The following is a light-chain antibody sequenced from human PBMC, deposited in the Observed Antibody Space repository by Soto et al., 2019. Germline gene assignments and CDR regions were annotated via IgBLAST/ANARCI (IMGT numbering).Light chain of an antibody. CDR2: GNI. CDR3: QSFDSGLAGWV. CDR1: SSDVGSYNL. J-gene: IGLJ3*02. V-gene: IGLV2-14*02. Sequence: QSALTQPASVSGSPGQSITISCTGTSSDVGSYNLVSWYQQHPGKAPKLIIYGNINRPSGVPHRFSGSKSGTSASLAITGLQAEDEADYYCQSFDSGLAGWVFGGGTKVTVL.